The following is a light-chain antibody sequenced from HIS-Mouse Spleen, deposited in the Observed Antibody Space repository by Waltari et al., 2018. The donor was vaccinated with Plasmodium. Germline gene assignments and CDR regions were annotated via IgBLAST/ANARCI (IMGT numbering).Light chain of an antibody. CDR1: SSNLGSHT. J-gene: IGLJ2*01. CDR3: AAWDDSLV. CDR2: SNN. Sequence: QSVLTQPPSASGTPGQRVTIACSGSSSNLGSHTVNWYQPLPGTAPKLLIYSNNQRPSGVPDRVSGSKSGTSASLAISGLQSEDEADYYCAAWDDSLVFGGGTKLTVL. V-gene: IGLV1-44*01.